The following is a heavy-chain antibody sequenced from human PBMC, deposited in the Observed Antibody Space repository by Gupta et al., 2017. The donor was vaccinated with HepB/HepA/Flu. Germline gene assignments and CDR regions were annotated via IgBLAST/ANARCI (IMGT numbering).Heavy chain of an antibody. CDR1: GGSISNYY. V-gene: IGHV4-4*07. Sequence: QVQLQESGPGLVKPSETLSLTCTVSGGSISNYYWNWFRQSAGKKLEWIGRIYTSGVTSYSPSLKRRVAMSLDSSKNQISLRLTSVTAADTALYFCARAGGILGFFDYWGRGALVTVSS. CDR3: ARAGGILGFFDY. D-gene: IGHD1-14*01. J-gene: IGHJ4*02. CDR2: IYTSGVT.